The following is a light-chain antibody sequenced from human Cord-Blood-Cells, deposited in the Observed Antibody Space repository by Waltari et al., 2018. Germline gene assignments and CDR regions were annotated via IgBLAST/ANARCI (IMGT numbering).Light chain of an antibody. J-gene: IGKJ3*01. CDR3: QQSYSTPFT. CDR2: AAS. V-gene: IGKV1-39*01. CDR1: QSISSY. Sequence: DIPRTQSPSSLSASVGDRVTITCWSSQSISSYLNWYQQKPGKAPKLLIFAASSLQSGGPSRCSGSGSGTDFTLTISSLQPEDFAIYYCQQSYSTPFTFGPGTKVDIK.